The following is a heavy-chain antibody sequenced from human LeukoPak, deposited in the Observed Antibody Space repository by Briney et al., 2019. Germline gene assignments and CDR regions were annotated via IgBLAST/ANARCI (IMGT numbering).Heavy chain of an antibody. CDR1: GLTFDEYG. Sequence: GGSLRLSCAASGLTFDEYGMSWVRQPPGKGREWVSGINWNGGSTGYAGSVKGRFTISRDNAKNSLYLQMNSLRAEDTAVYYCARARWYSSDYWGQGTLVTVSS. V-gene: IGHV3-20*04. CDR3: ARARWYSSDY. CDR2: INWNGGST. D-gene: IGHD5-24*01. J-gene: IGHJ4*02.